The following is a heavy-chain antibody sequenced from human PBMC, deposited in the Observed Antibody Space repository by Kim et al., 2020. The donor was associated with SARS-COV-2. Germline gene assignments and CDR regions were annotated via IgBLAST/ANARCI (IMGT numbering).Heavy chain of an antibody. CDR2: ISYDGSNK. D-gene: IGHD3-22*01. CDR3: ARDRITMIVVASGAFDY. V-gene: IGHV3-30-3*01. CDR1: GFTFSSYA. J-gene: IGHJ4*02. Sequence: GGSLRLSCAASGFTFSSYAMHWVRQAPSKGLEWVAVISYDGSNKYYADSVKGRFTISRDNSKNTLYLQMNSLRAEDTAVYYCARDRITMIVVASGAFDYWGQGTLVTVSS.